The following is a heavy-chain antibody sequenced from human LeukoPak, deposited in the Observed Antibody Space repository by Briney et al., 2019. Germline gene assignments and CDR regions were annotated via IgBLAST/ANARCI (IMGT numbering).Heavy chain of an antibody. J-gene: IGHJ4*02. CDR3: AKAPYANRGFDY. CDR1: GFTFSSYA. V-gene: IGHV3-23*01. D-gene: IGHD2-2*01. Sequence: GGSLRLSCAASGFTFSSYAMSWVRQAPGKGLEWVSAISGSGGSTYHADSVKGRFTISRDNSKNTLYLQMNSLRAEDTAVYYCAKAPYANRGFDYWGQGTLVTVSS. CDR2: ISGSGGST.